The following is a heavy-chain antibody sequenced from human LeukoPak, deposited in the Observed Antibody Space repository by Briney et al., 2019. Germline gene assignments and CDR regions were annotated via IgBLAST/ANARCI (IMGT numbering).Heavy chain of an antibody. D-gene: IGHD5-18*01. J-gene: IGHJ6*03. Sequence: SETLSLTCTVSGGSISSDISYWAWVRQPPEKGLEWIGTIFYSGSSYYNPSLKSRVTISVDTSKNQFSLKLSSVSAADTAVYYCARTTEGGYTYDYFYYYYMDVWGKGTTVTISS. CDR1: GGSISSDISY. CDR3: ARTTEGGYTYDYFYYYYMDV. CDR2: IFYSGSS. V-gene: IGHV4-39*07.